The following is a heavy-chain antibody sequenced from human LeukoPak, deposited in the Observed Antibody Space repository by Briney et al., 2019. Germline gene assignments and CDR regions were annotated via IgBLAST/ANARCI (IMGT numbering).Heavy chain of an antibody. CDR2: IYPGDSDT. CDR3: ARRSGGYYFDQ. V-gene: IGHV5-51*01. CDR1: AYSFSRHW. J-gene: IGHJ4*02. D-gene: IGHD6-19*01. Sequence: GESLMTSCKGSAYSFSRHWISWVRQMPGKGLEWMGIIYPGDSDTRYSPSFQGQDTISADKSISTAYLQWSSLKASDTAMYYCARRSGGYYFDQWGQGTMVTVSS.